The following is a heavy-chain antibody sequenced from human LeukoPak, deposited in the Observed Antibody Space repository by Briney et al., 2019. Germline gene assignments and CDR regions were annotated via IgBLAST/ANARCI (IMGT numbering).Heavy chain of an antibody. V-gene: IGHV3-30*04. CDR1: GFTFSSYA. CDR3: AKSGYSSSWYTSNYYYYYYMDV. Sequence: GGSLRLSCAASGFTFSSYAMHWVRQAPGKGLEWVAVISYDGSNKYYADSVKGRFTISRDNSKNTLYLQMNSLRAEDTAVYYCAKSGYSSSWYTSNYYYYYYMDVWGKGTTVTISS. CDR2: ISYDGSNK. J-gene: IGHJ6*03. D-gene: IGHD6-13*01.